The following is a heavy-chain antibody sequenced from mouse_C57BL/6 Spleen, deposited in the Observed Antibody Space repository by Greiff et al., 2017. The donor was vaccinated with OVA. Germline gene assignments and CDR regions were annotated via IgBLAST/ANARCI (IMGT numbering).Heavy chain of an antibody. Sequence: QVQLQQPGAELVKPGASVKLSCKASGYTFTSYWMHWVKQRPGQGLEWIGNINPSNGGTNYNEKFKGKATLTVDKATSTAYMQLSSLTSEDTAVYYCARGRSTVVANDWFADWGQGTLVTVSA. J-gene: IGHJ3*01. D-gene: IGHD1-1*01. V-gene: IGHV1-53*01. CDR3: ARGRSTVVANDWFAD. CDR2: INPSNGGT. CDR1: GYTFTSYW.